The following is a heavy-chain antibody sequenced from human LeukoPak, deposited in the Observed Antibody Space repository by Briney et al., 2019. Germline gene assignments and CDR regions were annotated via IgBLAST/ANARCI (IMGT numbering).Heavy chain of an antibody. J-gene: IGHJ4*02. D-gene: IGHD3-10*01. CDR3: AGYGSGSYFPDY. V-gene: IGHV3-7*01. Sequence: GGSLRLSCAASGFTFSSNWMSWVRQVPGKGLEWVANINQDGSDKKYVDSVKGRFTISRDNAKNSLYLQMNSLRAEDTAVYYCAGYGSGSYFPDYWGQGTVVTVSS. CDR2: INQDGSDK. CDR1: GFTFSSNW.